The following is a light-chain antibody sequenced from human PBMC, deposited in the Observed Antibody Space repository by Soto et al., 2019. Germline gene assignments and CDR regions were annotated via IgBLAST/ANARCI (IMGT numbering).Light chain of an antibody. J-gene: IGLJ1*01. CDR2: EVS. Sequence: QSVLTQPASVSGSPARSITISCTGTRSDVGGYNFVSWFQHQAGRAPKLMIYEVSERPSGVSNRFSGSKSGNTASLTISGLQAEDEADYYCSSYTSSNTHVFGTGTKVTVL. CDR1: RSDVGGYNF. CDR3: SSYTSSNTHV. V-gene: IGLV2-14*01.